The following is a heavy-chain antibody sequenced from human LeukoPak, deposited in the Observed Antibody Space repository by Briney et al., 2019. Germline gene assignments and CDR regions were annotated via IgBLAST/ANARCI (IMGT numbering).Heavy chain of an antibody. CDR3: ARAYSYGHKGLDY. V-gene: IGHV1-69*04. CDR2: IIPILGIA. CDR1: GGTFSSYA. Sequence: ASVKVSCKPSGGTFSSYAISWVRQAPGQGLEWMGRIIPILGIANYAQKSQGRVTITADKSTSTAYMELGRLRSEDTAVYYCARAYSYGHKGLDYRGQGTLVTVSS. J-gene: IGHJ4*02. D-gene: IGHD5-18*01.